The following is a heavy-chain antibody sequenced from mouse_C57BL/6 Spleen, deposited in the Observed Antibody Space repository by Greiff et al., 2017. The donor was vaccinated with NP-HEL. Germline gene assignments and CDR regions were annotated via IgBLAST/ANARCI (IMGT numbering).Heavy chain of an antibody. D-gene: IGHD3-2*02. CDR2: ISYDGSN. Sequence: EVHLVESGPGLVKPSQSLSLTCSVTGYSITSGYYWNWIRQFPGNKLEWMGYISYDGSNNYNPSLKNRISITRDTSKNQFFLKLNSVTTEDTATYNCAREAAQAAWFAYWGQGTLVTVSA. CDR3: AREAAQAAWFAY. V-gene: IGHV3-6*01. J-gene: IGHJ3*01. CDR1: GYSITSGYY.